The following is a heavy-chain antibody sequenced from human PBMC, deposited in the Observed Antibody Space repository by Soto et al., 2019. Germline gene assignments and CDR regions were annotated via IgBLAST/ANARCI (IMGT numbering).Heavy chain of an antibody. CDR1: GFNFNTYA. V-gene: IGHV3-48*02. CDR2: ISGGGSII. J-gene: IGHJ3*01. CDR3: ARDSGGQTGYDFDGLDV. Sequence: EMRLVESGGGLAQPGGSLRLTCVASGFNFNTYAMNWVRQAPGKGLEWVSYISGGGSIINYADSVKGRFTISRDTPKNSLSLQMDSLRHEDTALYFCARDSGGQTGYDFDGLDVWGQGTVVTVSS. D-gene: IGHD5-12*01.